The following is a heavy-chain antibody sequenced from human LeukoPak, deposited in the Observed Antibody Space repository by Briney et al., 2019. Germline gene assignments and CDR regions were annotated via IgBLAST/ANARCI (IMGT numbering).Heavy chain of an antibody. Sequence: GGSLRLSCAASGFTFSSYGIHWVRQAPGKGLEWVSVISKNGDTTHYADSVKGRFTISRDNSKNTLYLQMNSLRAEDTALYFCATRQFCSGGTCYGLSFWGQGTMVTNSS. J-gene: IGHJ3*01. CDR3: ATRQFCSGGTCYGLSF. CDR1: GFTFSSYG. CDR2: ISKNGDTT. D-gene: IGHD2-15*01. V-gene: IGHV3-23*01.